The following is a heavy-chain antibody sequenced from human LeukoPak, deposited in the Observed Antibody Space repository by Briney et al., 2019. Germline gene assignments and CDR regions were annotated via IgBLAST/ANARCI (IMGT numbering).Heavy chain of an antibody. J-gene: IGHJ6*03. V-gene: IGHV4-34*01. D-gene: IGHD4-11*01. CDR3: ARLSRGYSNYQDYYYYMDV. CDR2: INHSGGT. CDR1: GGSFSGYY. Sequence: SETLSLTCAVYGGSFSGYYWSWIRQPPGKGLEWIGEINHSGGTNYNPSLKSRVTISVDTSKNQFSLKLSSVTAADTAVYYCARLSRGYSNYQDYYYYMDVWGKGTTVTVSS.